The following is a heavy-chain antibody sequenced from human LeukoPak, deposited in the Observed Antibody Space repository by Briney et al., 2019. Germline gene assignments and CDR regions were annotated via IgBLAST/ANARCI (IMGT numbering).Heavy chain of an antibody. V-gene: IGHV1-18*01. D-gene: IGHD1-26*01. CDR2: ISAYNGNT. CDR3: ARAIVGATPDFDC. Sequence: GASVKVSCKASGYTFTSYGMSWVRQAPGHGLECMGWISAYNGNTNYAQQLQGRVTMTTDTSTSTAYMELRSLRSDDTAVYYCARAIVGATPDFDCWGQGTLVTVSS. CDR1: GYTFTSYG. J-gene: IGHJ4*02.